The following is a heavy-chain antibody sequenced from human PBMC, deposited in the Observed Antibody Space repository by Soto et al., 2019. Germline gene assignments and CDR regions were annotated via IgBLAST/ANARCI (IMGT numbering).Heavy chain of an antibody. CDR2: IRSKSYGEGT. Sequence: LRRSCKTSGFNFAGYAMTWVRQAPGKGLEWVGFIRSKSYGEGTDYAASVEGRFFISRDDSKDTVYLQMNNLRTEDTAAYFCTNIDFWGQGTRVTVSS. CDR1: GFNFAGYA. CDR3: TNIDF. J-gene: IGHJ4*02. V-gene: IGHV3-49*04.